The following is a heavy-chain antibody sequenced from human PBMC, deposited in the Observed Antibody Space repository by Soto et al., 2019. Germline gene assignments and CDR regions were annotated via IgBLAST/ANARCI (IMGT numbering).Heavy chain of an antibody. CDR3: ARVRDCSGGTCYSWWFDP. CDR2: IYYSGST. J-gene: IGHJ5*02. D-gene: IGHD2-15*01. Sequence: SETLSLTCTVSGGSISSNTYYWGWIRQPPGKGLEWIGHIYYSGSTNYNPSLKSRVTISVDTSKNQLSLELSSVTAADTAVYYCARVRDCSGGTCYSWWFDPWGQGTQVTVSS. CDR1: GGSISSNTYY. V-gene: IGHV4-61*05.